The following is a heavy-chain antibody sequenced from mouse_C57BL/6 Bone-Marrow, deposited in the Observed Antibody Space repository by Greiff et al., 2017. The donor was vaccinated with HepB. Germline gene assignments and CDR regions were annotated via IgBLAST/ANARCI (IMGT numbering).Heavy chain of an antibody. V-gene: IGHV2-2*01. Sequence: VQGVESGPGLVQPSQSLSITCTVSGFSLTSYGVHWVRQSPGKGLEWLGVIWSGGSTDYNAAFISRLSISKDNSKSQVFFKMNSLQADDTAIYYCARGGVYYDPAWFAYWGQGTLVTVSA. CDR2: IWSGGST. CDR3: ARGGVYYDPAWFAY. J-gene: IGHJ3*01. D-gene: IGHD2-4*01. CDR1: GFSLTSYG.